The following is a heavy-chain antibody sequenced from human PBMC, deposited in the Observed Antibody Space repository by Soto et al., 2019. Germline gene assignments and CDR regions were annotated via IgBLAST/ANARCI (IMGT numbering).Heavy chain of an antibody. CDR1: GFTFSSYG. CDR3: ARDQGDG. D-gene: IGHD2-21*02. CDR2: IWYDGSDT. J-gene: IGHJ4*02. Sequence: QVQLVESGGGVVQPGRSLRLSCAASGFTFSSYGVHWVRQAPGKGLEWVAVIWYDGSDTYYADSVKGRFTISRDNSKNTLYLQMNSLRAEDTAVYYCARDQGDGWGQGTLVTVSS. V-gene: IGHV3-33*01.